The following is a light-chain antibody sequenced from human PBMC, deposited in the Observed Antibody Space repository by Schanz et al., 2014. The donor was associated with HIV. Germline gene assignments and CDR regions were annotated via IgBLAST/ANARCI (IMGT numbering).Light chain of an antibody. V-gene: IGLV2-14*01. Sequence: QSVLTQPASVSGSPGQSITISCTGTSSDVGGYKYVSWYQQYPGKAPKLIIFDVDNRPAGVSNRFSGSKSGNTASLTISGLQAEDEGDYYCSSYTSTNTLVVFGGGTKLTVL. J-gene: IGLJ2*01. CDR3: SSYTSTNTLVV. CDR1: SSDVGGYKY. CDR2: DVD.